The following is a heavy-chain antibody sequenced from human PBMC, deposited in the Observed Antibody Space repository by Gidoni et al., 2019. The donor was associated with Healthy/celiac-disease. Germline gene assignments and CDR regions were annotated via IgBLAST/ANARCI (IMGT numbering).Heavy chain of an antibody. CDR2: INPNSGGT. CDR1: GYTFTGYY. J-gene: IGHJ3*02. Sequence: QVQLVQSGAEVKKPGASVKVSCKASGYTFTGYYMHWVRQAPGQGLEWMAWINPNSGGTNYAQTFQGRVTMTRDTSISTAYMELSRLRSDDTAVYYCARDVGRGVAAPPRAFDIWGQGTMVTVSS. D-gene: IGHD2-15*01. V-gene: IGHV1-2*02. CDR3: ARDVGRGVAAPPRAFDI.